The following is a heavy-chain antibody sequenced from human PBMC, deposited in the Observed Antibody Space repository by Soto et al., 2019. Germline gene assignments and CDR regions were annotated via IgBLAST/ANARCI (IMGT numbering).Heavy chain of an antibody. D-gene: IGHD3-3*01. J-gene: IGHJ3*02. V-gene: IGHV3-15*07. CDR1: GFTFSNAW. Sequence: GGSLRLSCAASGFTFSNAWMNWVRQAPGKGLEWVGRIKSKTDGGTTDYAAPVKGRFTISRDDSKNTLYLQMNSLKTEDTAVYYCTTALYYDFWSGYYRGAFAIWGQGTMVTV. CDR2: IKSKTDGGTT. CDR3: TTALYYDFWSGYYRGAFAI.